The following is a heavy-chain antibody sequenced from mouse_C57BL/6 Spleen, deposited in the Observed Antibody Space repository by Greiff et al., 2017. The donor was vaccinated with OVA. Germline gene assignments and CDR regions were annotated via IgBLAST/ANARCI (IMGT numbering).Heavy chain of an antibody. CDR1: GFTFSSYT. Sequence: EVQLVESGGGLVKPGGSLKLSCAASGFTFSSYTMSWVRQTPEKRLEWVATISGGGGNTYYPDSVKGRFTISRDNAKNTLYLQMSSLRSEDTALYYCARWAYDYDWYFDVWGTGTTVTVSS. CDR3: ARWAYDYDWYFDV. D-gene: IGHD2-4*01. CDR2: ISGGGGNT. V-gene: IGHV5-9*01. J-gene: IGHJ1*03.